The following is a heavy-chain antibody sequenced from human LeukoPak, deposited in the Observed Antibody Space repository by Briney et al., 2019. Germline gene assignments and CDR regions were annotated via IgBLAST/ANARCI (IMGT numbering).Heavy chain of an antibody. V-gene: IGHV4-59*01. CDR3: ARGSSPSLDCSSTSCLYYYYYYMDV. D-gene: IGHD2-2*01. J-gene: IGHJ6*03. Sequence: PSETLSLTCTVSGGSISSYYWSWIRQPPGKGLEWIGYIYYSGSTNYNPSLKSRVTISVDTSKNQFSLKLSSVTAADTAVYYCARGSSPSLDCSSTSCLYYYYYYMDVWGKGTTVTVSS. CDR1: GGSISSYY. CDR2: IYYSGST.